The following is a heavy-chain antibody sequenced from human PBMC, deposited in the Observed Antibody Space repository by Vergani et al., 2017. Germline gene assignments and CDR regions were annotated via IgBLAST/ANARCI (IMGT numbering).Heavy chain of an antibody. CDR1: GGCFSGYY. CDR3: ARVVVRGVRYYYYYMDV. D-gene: IGHD3-10*01. V-gene: IGHV4-34*01. Sequence: QVQLQQWGAGLLKPSETLSLTCAVYGGCFSGYYWSWIRQPPGKGLEWIGEINHSGSTNYNPSLKSRVTISVDTSKNQFSLKLSSVTAADTAVYYCARVVVRGVRYYYYYMDVWGKGTTVTVSS. CDR2: INHSGST. J-gene: IGHJ6*03.